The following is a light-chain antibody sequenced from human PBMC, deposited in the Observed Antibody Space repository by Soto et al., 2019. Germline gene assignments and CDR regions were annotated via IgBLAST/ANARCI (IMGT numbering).Light chain of an antibody. J-gene: IGKJ1*01. CDR1: QSVSNNY. CDR3: QQSYSTPWT. Sequence: EIVLTQSPGTLCLSPGGRGTGSCRGSQSVSNNYLAWYQQKPGQAPRLLIYGASNGATGIPDRFSGSGSGTDFTLTISSLQPEDFATYYCQQSYSTPWTFGQGTKVDIK. V-gene: IGKV3-20*01. CDR2: GAS.